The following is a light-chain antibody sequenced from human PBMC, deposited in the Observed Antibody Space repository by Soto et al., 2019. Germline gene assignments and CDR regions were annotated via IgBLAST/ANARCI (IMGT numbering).Light chain of an antibody. CDR1: QDISDY. CDR2: AAS. CDR3: HQYDTYPLS. V-gene: IGKV1-16*02. J-gene: IGKJ4*02. Sequence: DIQLTQSPSSVSASVGDTVTITCRASQDISDYLAWFQQKPGQAPRSLIFAASRLQGGVPTKFSGRGSGTDFTHTIASLQPADFATYYCHQYDTYPLSCGGGTKVQI.